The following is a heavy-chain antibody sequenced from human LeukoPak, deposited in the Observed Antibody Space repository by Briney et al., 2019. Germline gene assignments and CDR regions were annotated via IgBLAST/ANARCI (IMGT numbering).Heavy chain of an antibody. CDR3: ARARSCSGSTCFRSFDY. CDR2: IYYSGTT. CDR1: GGSISSGDYY. Sequence: SETLSLTCTVSGGSISSGDYYWSWIRQPPGKGLEWIGYIYYSGTTYYNPSLKSRLSISVDTSKNHFSLTLSSVTAADTAVYYCARARSCSGSTCFRSFDYWGQGTLVTVFS. V-gene: IGHV4-30-4*08. J-gene: IGHJ4*02. D-gene: IGHD2-15*01.